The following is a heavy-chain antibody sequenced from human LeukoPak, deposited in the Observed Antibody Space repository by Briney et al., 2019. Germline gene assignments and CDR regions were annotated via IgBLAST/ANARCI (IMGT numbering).Heavy chain of an antibody. J-gene: IGHJ6*03. Sequence: PGGSLRLSCEASGFTFISYWMSWVRQAPGKGLEWVANIKQDGSEKYYVDSVKGRFTISRDNAKNSLYLQMNSLRAEDAAVYYCARAQRGYSYGPFYYYYYMDVWGKGTTVTVSS. D-gene: IGHD5-18*01. V-gene: IGHV3-7*04. CDR3: ARAQRGYSYGPFYYYYYMDV. CDR1: GFTFISYW. CDR2: IKQDGSEK.